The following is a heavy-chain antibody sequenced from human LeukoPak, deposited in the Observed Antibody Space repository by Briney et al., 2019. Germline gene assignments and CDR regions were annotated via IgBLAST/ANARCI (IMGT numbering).Heavy chain of an antibody. V-gene: IGHV4-30-4*08. D-gene: IGHD6-19*01. CDR2: MFHRGST. CDR3: ARTHSSAWLNWYFDL. Sequence: SETLSLTCTVAGGSITSGEYYWGWIRQPPGKGLEWIGYMFHRGSTYYNPSLKSRVNLSVDRSENQFSLKLSSVTAADTAVYYCARTHSSAWLNWYFDLWGRGTLVTVSS. J-gene: IGHJ2*01. CDR1: GGSITSGEYY.